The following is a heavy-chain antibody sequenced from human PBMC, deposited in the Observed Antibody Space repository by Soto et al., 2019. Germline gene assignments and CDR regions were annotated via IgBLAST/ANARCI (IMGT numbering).Heavy chain of an antibody. Sequence: PSETLSLTCTVSGGSITSSIYYWGWIRQPPGKGLEWIGSIYYSGSTYYNPSLKSRVTISVDTSKNQFSLKLSSVTAADTAVYYCARLDCSSTSCYAYNWFDPWGQGTLVTVSS. V-gene: IGHV4-39*01. J-gene: IGHJ5*02. CDR2: IYYSGST. CDR1: GGSITSSIYY. CDR3: ARLDCSSTSCYAYNWFDP. D-gene: IGHD2-2*01.